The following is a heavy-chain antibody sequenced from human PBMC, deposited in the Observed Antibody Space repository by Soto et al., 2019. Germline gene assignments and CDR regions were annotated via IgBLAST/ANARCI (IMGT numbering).Heavy chain of an antibody. CDR1: GFTFSSYS. CDR3: ARMRGSYDFDY. Sequence: EVQLVESGGGLVKPGGSLRLSCAASGFTFSSYSMNWVRQAPGKGLEWVSSITSSTGYIDYADSVKGRFTISRDNAKNSLYRQMNSLRAEDTAVYYCARMRGSYDFDYWGQGTLVTVSS. J-gene: IGHJ4*02. CDR2: ITSSTGYI. D-gene: IGHD1-26*01. V-gene: IGHV3-21*01.